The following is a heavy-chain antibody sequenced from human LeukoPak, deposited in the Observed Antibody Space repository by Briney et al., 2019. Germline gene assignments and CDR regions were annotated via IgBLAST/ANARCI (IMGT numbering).Heavy chain of an antibody. J-gene: IGHJ4*02. Sequence: PGGSLRLSCAASGFVFSSYGMHWVRRAPGKGLEWVAFIPNDATNKCYTDSVKGRFTISRDTSKNTLYLQMNSLRAEDTAVYYCAKDNSDWAFDYWGQGTLVTVSS. CDR3: AKDNSDWAFDY. D-gene: IGHD6-19*01. CDR1: GFVFSSYG. CDR2: IPNDATNK. V-gene: IGHV3-30*02.